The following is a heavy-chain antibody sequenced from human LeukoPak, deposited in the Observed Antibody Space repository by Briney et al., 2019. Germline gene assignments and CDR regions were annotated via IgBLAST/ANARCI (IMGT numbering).Heavy chain of an antibody. CDR1: GFAFSSYE. CDR3: ARDFRGVSPLDY. D-gene: IGHD3-10*01. Sequence: GGSLRLSCAASGFAFSSYEMTWVRQAPGKGLEWVSYISSGSSTIYYADSVKGRFTISRDNAKNSLYLQMNSLRADDTAVYYCARDFRGVSPLDYWGQGTLVTVSS. CDR2: ISSGSSTI. J-gene: IGHJ4*02. V-gene: IGHV3-48*03.